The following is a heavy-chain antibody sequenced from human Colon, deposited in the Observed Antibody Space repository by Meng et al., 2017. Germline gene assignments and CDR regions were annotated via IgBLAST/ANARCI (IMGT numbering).Heavy chain of an antibody. CDR3: ARDTLYGTDY. V-gene: IGHV4-31*03. CDR1: GCFIKSGGFH. Sequence: VHLHESGPGLVRPSDDLSLVCTVSGCFIKSGGFHWSWVRPHPGKGLEYIGFMSDSGTTDYNPSLRSRVSISEIGSSKNQFSLTLRSVTAADTATYFCARDTLYGTDYWGQGVLVTVS. CDR2: MSDSGTT. J-gene: IGHJ4*02. D-gene: IGHD4-17*01.